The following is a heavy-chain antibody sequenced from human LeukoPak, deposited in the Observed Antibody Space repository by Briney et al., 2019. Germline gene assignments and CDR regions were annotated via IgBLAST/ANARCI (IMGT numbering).Heavy chain of an antibody. CDR3: ARPSDYADFQD. J-gene: IGHJ1*01. CDR2: IYPNGRT. Sequence: SQTLSLTCTVSGASISSGANYWHWIRQPAGKGLEWIGRIYPNGRTQNTPSLQSRVTIGLDNPKSKFALKLTPVPPADLRVSPXARPSDYADFQDWGQGTLVTVSS. CDR1: GASISSGANY. V-gene: IGHV4-61*02. D-gene: IGHD4-17*01.